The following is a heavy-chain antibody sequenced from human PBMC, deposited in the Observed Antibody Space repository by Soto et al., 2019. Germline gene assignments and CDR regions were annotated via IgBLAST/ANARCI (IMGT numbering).Heavy chain of an antibody. CDR2: IGRTGDT. Sequence: EVQLVESGGGLVQPGGSLRLSCAASGFTFSDYDMHWVRQVTGKGLEWASGIGRTGDTYYTGSVRGRFTNSRENAKNSLYLQMNSLRAEDTAVYYCARDLGYSYGRPLDSWGQGTLVTVSS. J-gene: IGHJ4*02. V-gene: IGHV3-13*01. D-gene: IGHD5-18*01. CDR3: ARDLGYSYGRPLDS. CDR1: GFTFSDYD.